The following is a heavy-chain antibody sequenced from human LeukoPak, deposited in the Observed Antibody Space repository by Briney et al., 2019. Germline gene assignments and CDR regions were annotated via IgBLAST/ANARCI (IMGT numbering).Heavy chain of an antibody. Sequence: GGSLRLSCAASGFTLSRYYMRWVRQATGKGLEWVSAIGTAGGTYYPDSVKGRFTISRENAKNSLYLQMNSLRAGDTSVYYCARVGYLTVVFDLWGRGKMVTVS. V-gene: IGHV3-13*01. CDR2: IGTAGGT. J-gene: IGHJ3*01. D-gene: IGHD2-15*01. CDR1: GFTLSRYY. CDR3: ARVGYLTVVFDL.